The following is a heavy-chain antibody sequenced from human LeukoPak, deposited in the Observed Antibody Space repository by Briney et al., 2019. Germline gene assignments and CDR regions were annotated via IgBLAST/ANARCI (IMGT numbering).Heavy chain of an antibody. D-gene: IGHD5-18*01. V-gene: IGHV4-59*01. J-gene: IGHJ5*02. CDR3: ARSGYSYGYINRGDWFDP. CDR2: IYYSGST. CDR1: GGSISSYY. Sequence: PSETLSLTCTVSGGSISSYYWSWIRQPPGKGLEWIGYIYYSGSTNYNPSLKSRVTISVDTSKNQFSLKLSSVTAADTAVYYCARSGYSYGYINRGDWFDPWGQGTLVTVSS.